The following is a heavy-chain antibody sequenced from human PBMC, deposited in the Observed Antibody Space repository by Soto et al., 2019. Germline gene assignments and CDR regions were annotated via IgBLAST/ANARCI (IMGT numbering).Heavy chain of an antibody. V-gene: IGHV1-18*01. CDR3: ARPWASYDNFVY. CDR1: GYTFTTYG. D-gene: IGHD5-12*01. CDR2: ISGYNGYT. Sequence: ASVKVSRQASGYTFTTYGITWVRQAPGQGLEWMGWISGYNGYTNYAQKFQGKVTMTTDTSTSKAHMGLKSLRADAEAVYYCARPWASYDNFVYWGQGTRGTVSA. J-gene: IGHJ4*02.